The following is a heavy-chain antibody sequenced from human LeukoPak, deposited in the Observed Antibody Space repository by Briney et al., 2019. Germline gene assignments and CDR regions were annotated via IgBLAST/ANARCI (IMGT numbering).Heavy chain of an antibody. J-gene: IGHJ4*02. CDR1: GDSISSGDYY. V-gene: IGHV4-61*02. Sequence: SETLSLTCTVSGDSISSGDYYWSWIRQPAGKGLEWIGRISSSGSTNYNPSLKSRATISVDTSKNQLSLKLSSVTAADTAVYYCARLTIMITFGGVIAPRGVDYWGQGTLVTVSS. D-gene: IGHD3-16*02. CDR2: ISSSGST. CDR3: ARLTIMITFGGVIAPRGVDY.